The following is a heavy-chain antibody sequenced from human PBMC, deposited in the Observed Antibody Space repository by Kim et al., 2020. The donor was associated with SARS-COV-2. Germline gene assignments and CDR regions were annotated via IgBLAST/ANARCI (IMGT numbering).Heavy chain of an antibody. J-gene: IGHJ4*02. Sequence: DSVKGRFTISRDNSKNTLYLQMNSLRAEDTAVYYCAKDPGPEQGDYFDYWGQGTLVTVSS. V-gene: IGHV3-30*02. D-gene: IGHD1-26*01. CDR3: AKDPGPEQGDYFDY.